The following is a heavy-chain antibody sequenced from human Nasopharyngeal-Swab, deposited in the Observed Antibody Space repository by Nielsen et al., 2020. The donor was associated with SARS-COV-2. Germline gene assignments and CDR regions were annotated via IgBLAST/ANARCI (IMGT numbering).Heavy chain of an antibody. D-gene: IGHD2-21*02. CDR1: GFSFSTYD. CDR3: ARGTKVTPGVDY. CDR2: ISPNGDTT. Sequence: GGSLRLSCAASGFSFSTYDMHWFRQAPGKGLEYVSAISPNGDTTFYADSVKGRFTISRDNSKNTLYLQMGSLRAEDTAVYYCARGTKVTPGVDYWGQGTLVTVSS. J-gene: IGHJ4*02. V-gene: IGHV3-64*02.